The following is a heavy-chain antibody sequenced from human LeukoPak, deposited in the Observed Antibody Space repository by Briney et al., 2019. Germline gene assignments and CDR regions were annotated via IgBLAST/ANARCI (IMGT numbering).Heavy chain of an antibody. CDR1: GYTFTDYY. CDR2: INPNSGGT. V-gene: IGHV1-2*02. CDR3: AREGRAAADTNWFDP. D-gene: IGHD6-13*01. Sequence: ASVKVSCKAFGYTFTDYYIHWVRQAPGQGLEWMGWINPNSGGTTYAQKFQGRVTMTRDSSSSTAYMELRSLRSDDTAVYYCAREGRAAADTNWFDPWGQGTLVTVSS. J-gene: IGHJ5*02.